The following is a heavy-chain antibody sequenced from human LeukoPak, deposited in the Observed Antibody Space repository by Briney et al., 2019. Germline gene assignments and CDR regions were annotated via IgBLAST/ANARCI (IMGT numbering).Heavy chain of an antibody. CDR3: ARGWIQLSQTNWFDP. Sequence: GASVKVSCKASGYTLTSYDINWVRQATGQGLEWMGWMNPNSGNTGYAQKFQGRVTMTRNTSISTAYMELSSLRSEDTAVYYCARGWIQLSQTNWFDPWGQGTLVTVSS. CDR2: MNPNSGNT. D-gene: IGHD5-18*01. V-gene: IGHV1-8*01. J-gene: IGHJ5*02. CDR1: GYTLTSYD.